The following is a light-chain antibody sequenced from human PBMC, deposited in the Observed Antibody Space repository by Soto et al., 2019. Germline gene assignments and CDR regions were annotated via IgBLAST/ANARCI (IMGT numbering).Light chain of an antibody. V-gene: IGKV1-5*01. Sequence: DIHMTQSPSTLSASVGDRITITCRASQSIGDWLAWFQQKPGKAPRLLIYGASTRASGIPARFSGSGSGTEFTLTIGSLQSEDFAVYYCQQYSSSPSFGQGTRLEIK. CDR3: QQYSSSPS. CDR2: GAS. CDR1: QSIGDW. J-gene: IGKJ5*01.